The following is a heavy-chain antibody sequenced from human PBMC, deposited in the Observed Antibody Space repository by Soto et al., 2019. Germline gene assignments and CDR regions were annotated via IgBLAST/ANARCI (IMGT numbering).Heavy chain of an antibody. CDR1: CGSISSSHW. J-gene: IGHJ3*01. Sequence: QVQLQESGPGLVKPSGTLSLTCAVSCGSISSSHWWTWVRQSPGKGLEYIGEISHSGTSNSNPSLKSRVTLSVDKSKNHFSLTLTSVTAADTAVYYCARVVLTITRGAFDAWGQGNLVIVSS. CDR2: ISHSGTS. CDR3: ARVVLTITRGAFDA. V-gene: IGHV4-4*02. D-gene: IGHD3-9*01.